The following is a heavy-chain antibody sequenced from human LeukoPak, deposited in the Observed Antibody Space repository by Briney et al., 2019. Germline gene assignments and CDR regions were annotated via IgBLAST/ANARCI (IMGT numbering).Heavy chain of an antibody. CDR2: IYHNGST. V-gene: IGHV4-38-2*01. CDR3: ARAHSSGWTFDY. J-gene: IGHJ4*02. D-gene: IGHD6-19*01. CDR1: GYSISSGYY. Sequence: SETLSLTCAVSGYSISSGYYWGWIRQPPGKGLEWIGSIYHNGSTYYNPSLKSRVTISVDTSKNQFSLKLSSVTAADTAVYYCARAHSSGWTFDYWGQGTLVTVSS.